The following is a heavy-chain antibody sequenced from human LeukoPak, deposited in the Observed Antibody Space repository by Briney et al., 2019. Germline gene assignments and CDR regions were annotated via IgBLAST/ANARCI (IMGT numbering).Heavy chain of an antibody. Sequence: PSETLSLTCTVSGGSISSYYWSWIRQPPGKGLEWIGYIYYSGSTNYNPSLKSRVTISVDTSKNQFSLKLSSVTAADTAVYYCARVELDTAMEIDYWGQGTLVTVSS. V-gene: IGHV4-59*12. J-gene: IGHJ4*02. CDR1: GGSISSYY. D-gene: IGHD5-18*01. CDR2: IYYSGST. CDR3: ARVELDTAMEIDY.